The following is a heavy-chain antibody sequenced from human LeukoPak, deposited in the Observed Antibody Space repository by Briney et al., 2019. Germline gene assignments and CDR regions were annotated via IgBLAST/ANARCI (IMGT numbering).Heavy chain of an antibody. Sequence: GESLKISCKGSGYRFNTFWIGWVRQTPETGLEWIGNIYPSDSETKYKPSFQGQVTISVDKSISTAYLRLSSLKASDTAIYYCARLIYYGSGRTYFFDSWGQGTLVTVSS. CDR2: IYPSDSET. CDR1: GYRFNTFW. J-gene: IGHJ4*02. V-gene: IGHV5-51*01. D-gene: IGHD3-10*01. CDR3: ARLIYYGSGRTYFFDS.